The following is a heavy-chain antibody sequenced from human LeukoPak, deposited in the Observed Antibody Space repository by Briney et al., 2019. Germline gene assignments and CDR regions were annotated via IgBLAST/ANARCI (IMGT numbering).Heavy chain of an antibody. Sequence: SETLSLTCTVSGGSISRSSYYWGWIRQPPGKGLEWNGSFYYSGSTYYNPSLKSRVTISVDTSKNQFSLKLSSVIAADTAVYYCARGQTHVDMGFWYFDYWGQGTLVTVSS. V-gene: IGHV4-39*07. CDR2: FYYSGST. CDR1: GGSISRSSYY. CDR3: ARGQTHVDMGFWYFDY. D-gene: IGHD5-12*01. J-gene: IGHJ4*02.